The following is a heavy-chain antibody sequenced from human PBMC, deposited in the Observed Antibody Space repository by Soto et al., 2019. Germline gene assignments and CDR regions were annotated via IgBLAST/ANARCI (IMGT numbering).Heavy chain of an antibody. CDR2: IYHSGST. CDR3: ARRSSGWYFDY. CDR1: GDSISNDNW. V-gene: IGHV4-4*02. Sequence: ASETLSLTCTVSGDSISNDNWWSWVRQPPGKGLEWIGEIYHSGSTNSNPSLKSRVTISVDKSKNQFSLKLSSVTAADTAVYYCARRSSGWYFDYWGQGTLVTVSS. J-gene: IGHJ4*02. D-gene: IGHD6-19*01.